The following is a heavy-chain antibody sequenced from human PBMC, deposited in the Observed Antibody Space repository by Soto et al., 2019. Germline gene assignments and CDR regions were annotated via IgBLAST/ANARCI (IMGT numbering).Heavy chain of an antibody. D-gene: IGHD7-27*01. CDR3: ARGRYCLTGRCFPNWFDS. CDR1: GDSISNLDYF. J-gene: IGHJ5*01. V-gene: IGHV4-30-4*01. CDR2: IYKSATT. Sequence: SETQSLTCSVSGDSISNLDYFWAWIRQPPGQALEYIGYIYKSATTYYNPSFESRVAISVDTSKSQFSLNVTSVTAAVTAVYFCARGRYCLTGRCFPNWFDSWGQGALVTVSS.